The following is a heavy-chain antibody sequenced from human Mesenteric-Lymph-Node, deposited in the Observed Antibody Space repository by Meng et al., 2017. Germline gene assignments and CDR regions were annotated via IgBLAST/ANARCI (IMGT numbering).Heavy chain of an antibody. J-gene: IGHJ4*02. CDR2: IIPMFGRA. D-gene: IGHD2-21*02. CDR3: ARDLWPHIVVVTAPSEF. Sequence: TWVRQAPGRGPEWMGGIIPMFGRAKYEQRFQADKSTSTAYMDLSSLTSDDTAVYYCARDLWPHIVVVTAPSEFWGQGTLVTVSS. V-gene: IGHV1-69*06.